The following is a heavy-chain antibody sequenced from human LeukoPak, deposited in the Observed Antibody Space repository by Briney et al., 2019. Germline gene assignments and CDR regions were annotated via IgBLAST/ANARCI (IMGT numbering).Heavy chain of an antibody. CDR1: GFTFSNYW. CDR3: ARELSGSSSRHFDY. CDR2: INSDGNIT. J-gene: IGHJ4*02. V-gene: IGHV3-74*01. Sequence: GGSLRLPCAASGFTFSNYWMHWVRQAPGKGPVWVSRINSDGNITTYADSVKGRFAFSRDNAKNALYLEMSSLRAEDTAVYYCARELSGSSSRHFDYWGQGTLVTVSS. D-gene: IGHD6-13*01.